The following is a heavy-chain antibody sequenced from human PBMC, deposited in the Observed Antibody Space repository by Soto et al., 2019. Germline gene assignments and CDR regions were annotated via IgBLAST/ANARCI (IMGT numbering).Heavy chain of an antibody. CDR3: AREIAAAGTVFAFDI. Sequence: WGSLRLSCEASGFTFSSYGIHWVLPAPGKGLEWVAVIWYDGSNKYYADSVKGRFTISRDNSKNTLYLQMNSLRAEDTAVYYCAREIAAAGTVFAFDIWGQGTMVTVSS. D-gene: IGHD6-13*01. J-gene: IGHJ3*02. CDR1: GFTFSSYG. CDR2: IWYDGSNK. V-gene: IGHV3-33*01.